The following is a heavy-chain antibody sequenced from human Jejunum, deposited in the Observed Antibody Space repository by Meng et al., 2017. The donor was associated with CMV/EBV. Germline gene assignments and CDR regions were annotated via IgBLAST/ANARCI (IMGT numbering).Heavy chain of an antibody. J-gene: IGHJ4*02. Sequence: ASVKVSCKSSGDSLQAPGQGPEWMGWINPNSGGTEYAQKFQGRVTMTRDTSISTAYMELSRLRSDDTAVYYCARFTAPTDYWGQGTLVTVSS. CDR1: GDSL. CDR2: INPNSGGT. CDR3: ARFTAPTDY. D-gene: IGHD2-21*02. V-gene: IGHV1-2*02.